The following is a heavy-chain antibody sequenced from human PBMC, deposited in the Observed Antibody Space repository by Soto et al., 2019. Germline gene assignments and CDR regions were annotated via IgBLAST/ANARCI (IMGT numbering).Heavy chain of an antibody. CDR2: INPYNGNT. D-gene: IGHD4-17*01. J-gene: IGHJ4*02. CDR3: ARGCIAVTTHLCY. CDR1: GYTFNTYG. V-gene: IGHV1-18*01. Sequence: ASVKVSCKASGYTFNTYGITWVRQAPGQGLEWMGWINPYNGNTKFAQKLQDRVTMTTATSTSTAYMELASLRSDDTAVYYCARGCIAVTTHLCYWGQGTLVTVAS.